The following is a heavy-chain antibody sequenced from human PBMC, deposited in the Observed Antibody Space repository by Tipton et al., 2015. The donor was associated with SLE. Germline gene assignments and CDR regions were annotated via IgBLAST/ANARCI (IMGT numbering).Heavy chain of an antibody. CDR2: VYDTGNT. V-gene: IGHV4-59*11. CDR1: GASISSHY. CDR3: AREAXGXXYFDY. J-gene: IGHJ4*02. Sequence: GLVKPSETLSLTCNVSGASISSHYWTWIRQPPGKGLEWIGYVYDTGNTHYDPSLKSRSTISIDTSKNQFSLRLSSVTAADTAVYYCAREAXGXXYFDYWGQGALXTXSS.